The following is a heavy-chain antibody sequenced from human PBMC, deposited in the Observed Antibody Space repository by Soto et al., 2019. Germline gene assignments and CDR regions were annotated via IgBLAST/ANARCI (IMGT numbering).Heavy chain of an antibody. D-gene: IGHD3-10*01. J-gene: IGHJ4*02. CDR1: GFTFSSYW. CDR2: IYSDENST. V-gene: IGHV3-74*01. CDR3: ARDAYRSFYFDY. Sequence: LRLSCGASGFTFSSYWMHWVRQAPGKGLVWVSLIYSDENSTNYADSVKGRFTISRDNAKNTLYLQMNSLRAEDTAVYYCARDAYRSFYFDYWGPGTLVTVSS.